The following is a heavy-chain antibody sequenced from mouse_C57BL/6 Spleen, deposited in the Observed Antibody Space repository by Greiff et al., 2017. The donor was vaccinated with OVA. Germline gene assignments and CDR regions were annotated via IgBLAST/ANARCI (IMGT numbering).Heavy chain of an antibody. CDR3: TTLITTVVAPLAY. Sequence: EVQLQQSGAELVRPGASVKLSCTASGFNIKDDYMHWVKQRPEQGLEWIGWIDPENGDTEYASKFQGKATITADTSSNTAYLQLSSLTSEDTAVYYCTTLITTVVAPLAYWGQGTLVTVSA. D-gene: IGHD1-1*01. J-gene: IGHJ3*01. CDR1: GFNIKDDY. V-gene: IGHV14-4*01. CDR2: IDPENGDT.